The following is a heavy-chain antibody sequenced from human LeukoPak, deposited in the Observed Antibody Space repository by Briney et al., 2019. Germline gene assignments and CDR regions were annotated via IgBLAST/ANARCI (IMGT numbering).Heavy chain of an antibody. CDR2: IIPIFGTA. Sequence: SVKVSCKASGGTFSSYAISWVRQAPGQGLEWMGGIIPIFGTANYAQKFQGRVTITTDESPSTAYMDLSSLRSEDTAVYYCARALCGDCYSPLHYWGQGTLVTVSS. J-gene: IGHJ4*02. CDR1: GGTFSSYA. V-gene: IGHV1-69*05. CDR3: ARALCGDCYSPLHY. D-gene: IGHD2-21*02.